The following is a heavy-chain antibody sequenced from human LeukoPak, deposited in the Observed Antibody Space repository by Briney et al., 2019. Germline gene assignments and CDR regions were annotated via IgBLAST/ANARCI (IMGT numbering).Heavy chain of an antibody. D-gene: IGHD3-16*01. CDR3: APTAEAYTSWWKV. Sequence: GASVKVSCKASGYTFTSYDINWVRQATGQGLEWTGWMNPNSGFTNYAQKFKGRVTMTRDTSISTAYLEVRSLASDDTAVYYCAPTAEAYTSWWKVWGQGTLVTVSS. CDR1: GYTFTSYD. V-gene: IGHV1-2*02. J-gene: IGHJ4*02. CDR2: MNPNSGFT.